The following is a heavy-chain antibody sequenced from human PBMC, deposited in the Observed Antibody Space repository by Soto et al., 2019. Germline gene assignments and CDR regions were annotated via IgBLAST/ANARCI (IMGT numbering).Heavy chain of an antibody. J-gene: IGHJ5*02. D-gene: IGHD6-19*01. CDR2: FDPEDGET. CDR3: AQDRLAVAIKRGLFDP. Sequence: ASVKVSCKVSGYTLTELSMHWVRQAPGKGLEWMGGFDPEDGETIYAQKFQGRVTMTEDTSTDTAYMELSSLRSEDTAVYYCAQDRLAVAIKRGLFDPWGQGTLVTVSS. V-gene: IGHV1-24*01. CDR1: GYTLTELS.